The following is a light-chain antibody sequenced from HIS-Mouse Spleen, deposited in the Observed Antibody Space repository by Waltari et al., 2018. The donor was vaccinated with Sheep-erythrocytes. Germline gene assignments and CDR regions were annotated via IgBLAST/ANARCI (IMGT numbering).Light chain of an antibody. CDR1: QGIGRY. Sequence: IQMTQSPSSLSASVGDRVTITCRASQGIGRYLAWYQQKPGKAPKLLIYASSTLQSGVPSRFSGSVSGTEFTLTISSLQPEDFATYYCQQLNSYPHTFGQGTKLEIK. V-gene: IGKV1-9*01. CDR2: ASS. CDR3: QQLNSYPHT. J-gene: IGKJ2*01.